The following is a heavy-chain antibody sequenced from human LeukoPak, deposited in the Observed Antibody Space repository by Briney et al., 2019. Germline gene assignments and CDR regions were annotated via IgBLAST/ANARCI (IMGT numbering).Heavy chain of an antibody. Sequence: SETLSLTCTVSGGSISSYYWSWIRQPAGKGLEWIGRIYTSGSTNYNPSLKSRVTISVDTSKNQFSLKLSSVTAADTAVYYCARGGRYFDWPAYFDYWGQGTLVTVSS. CDR3: ARGGRYFDWPAYFDY. CDR2: IYTSGST. J-gene: IGHJ4*02. V-gene: IGHV4-4*07. D-gene: IGHD3-9*01. CDR1: GGSISSYY.